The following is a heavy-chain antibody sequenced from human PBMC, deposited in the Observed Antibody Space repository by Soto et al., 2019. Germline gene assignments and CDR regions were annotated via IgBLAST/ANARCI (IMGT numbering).Heavy chain of an antibody. CDR3: ARLLSPFDSGNYYKGEILYYHGMDV. D-gene: IGHD3-10*01. Sequence: PGESLKISCKGFGYSFTAYWIGWVRQMPGKGLEWMGVIYAGDSDTRYSPSFQGQVSISADKSITTAYLQWSSLKASDTAMYYCARLLSPFDSGNYYKGEILYYHGMDVWGQGTKVTVSS. J-gene: IGHJ6*02. CDR2: IYAGDSDT. V-gene: IGHV5-51*01. CDR1: GYSFTAYW.